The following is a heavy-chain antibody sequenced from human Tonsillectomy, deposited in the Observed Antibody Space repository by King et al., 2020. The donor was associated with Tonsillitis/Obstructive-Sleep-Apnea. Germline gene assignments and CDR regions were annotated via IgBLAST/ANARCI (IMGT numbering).Heavy chain of an antibody. D-gene: IGHD5-18*01. CDR3: AKDLGDTAMGFYYDYYRDV. Sequence: VPLVASGGVVVPPGRSLSLSCAASGVPFSSYGMHWVRPAPGKGLEWVAVISYDGRTQYYADSVKGRFTLSRDNPQHTLYLQLNSLRAEDKAVYYCAKDLGDTAMGFYYDYYRDVGGKGTTVTVSS. J-gene: IGHJ6*03. CDR2: ISYDGRTQ. CDR1: GVPFSSYG. V-gene: IGHV3-30*18.